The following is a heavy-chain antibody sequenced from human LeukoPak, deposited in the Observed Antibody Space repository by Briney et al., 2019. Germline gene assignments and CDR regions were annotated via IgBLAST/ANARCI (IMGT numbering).Heavy chain of an antibody. D-gene: IGHD2-2*01. CDR3: ARDPDRSSTSCYGWFDP. CDR2: ISAYNGNT. V-gene: IGHV1-18*01. J-gene: IGHJ5*02. CDR1: GYTLTDLS. Sequence: ASVKVSCKVSGYTLTDLSMHWVRQAPGQGLEWMGWISAYNGNTNYAQKLQGRVTMTTDTSTSTAYMELRSLRSDDTAVYYCARDPDRSSTSCYGWFDPWGQGTLVTVSS.